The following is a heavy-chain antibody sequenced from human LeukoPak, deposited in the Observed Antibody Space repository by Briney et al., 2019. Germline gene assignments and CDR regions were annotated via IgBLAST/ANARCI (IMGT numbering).Heavy chain of an antibody. D-gene: IGHD5-12*01. CDR2: IYWNDDK. CDR1: GFSLSTSGVG. Sequence: ESGPTLVKPTRTLTLTCTFSGFSLSTSGVGVGWIRQPPGKALEWLALIYWNDDKRYSPSLKSRLTISKDTSKNQVVLTMTNMDPVDTATYYCARSYSDYDYFNNWFDPWGQGTLVTVSS. J-gene: IGHJ5*02. CDR3: ARSYSDYDYFNNWFDP. V-gene: IGHV2-5*01.